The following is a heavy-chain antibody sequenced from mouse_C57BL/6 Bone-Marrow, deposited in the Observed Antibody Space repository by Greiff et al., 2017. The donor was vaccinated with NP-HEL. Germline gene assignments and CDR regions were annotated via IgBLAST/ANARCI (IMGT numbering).Heavy chain of an antibody. V-gene: IGHV1-52*01. CDR2: IDPSDSET. J-gene: IGHJ3*01. CDR3: ASRAWFAY. Sequence: QVQLKESGAELVRPGSSVKLSCKASGYTFTSYWMHWVKQRPIQGLEWIGNIDPSDSETHYNQKFKDKATLTVDKSSSTAYMQLSSLTSEDSAVYYCASRAWFAYWGQGTLVTVSA. CDR1: GYTFTSYW.